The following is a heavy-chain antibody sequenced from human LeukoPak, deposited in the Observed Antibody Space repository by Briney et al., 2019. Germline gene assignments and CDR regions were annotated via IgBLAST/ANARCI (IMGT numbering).Heavy chain of an antibody. CDR1: GGTFSIYA. D-gene: IGHD4-17*01. CDR3: ARWANGDYEGTFDY. Sequence: ASVKVSFKASGGTFSIYAISWVRQAPGQGLEWMGRIIPILGIANYAQKFQGRVTITADKSTSTAYMELSSLRSEDTAVYYCARWANGDYEGTFDYWGQGTLVTVSS. CDR2: IIPILGIA. V-gene: IGHV1-69*04. J-gene: IGHJ4*02.